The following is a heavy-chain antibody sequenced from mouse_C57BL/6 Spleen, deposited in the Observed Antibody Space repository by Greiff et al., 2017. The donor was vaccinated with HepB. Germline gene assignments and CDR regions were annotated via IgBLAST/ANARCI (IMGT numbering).Heavy chain of an antibody. Sequence: VQLQQSGPGMVKPSQSLSLTCTVTGYSITSGYDWHWIRHFPGNKLEWMGYISYSGSTNYNPSLKSRISITHDTSKNHFFLKLNSVTTEDTATYYCARGRGYYGSSLYWYFDVWGTGTTVTVSS. CDR3: ARGRGYYGSSLYWYFDV. V-gene: IGHV3-1*01. J-gene: IGHJ1*03. CDR1: GYSITSGYD. CDR2: ISYSGST. D-gene: IGHD1-1*01.